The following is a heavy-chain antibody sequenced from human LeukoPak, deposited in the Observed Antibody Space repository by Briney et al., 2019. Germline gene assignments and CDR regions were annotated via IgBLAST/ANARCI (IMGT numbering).Heavy chain of an antibody. J-gene: IGHJ6*03. D-gene: IGHD1-1*01. V-gene: IGHV3-23*01. CDR3: AKGLKTTVGPYMGYHYYMDV. Sequence: PGGSLRLSCAASGFTLSKFALSWVRKAPGKGLEWVSTINDRGTGTYYADSVKGRFTISRDNSKNTLSLQMNSLRAEDTAVYYCAKGLKTTVGPYMGYHYYMDVWGKGTTVTVSS. CDR2: INDRGTGT. CDR1: GFTLSKFA.